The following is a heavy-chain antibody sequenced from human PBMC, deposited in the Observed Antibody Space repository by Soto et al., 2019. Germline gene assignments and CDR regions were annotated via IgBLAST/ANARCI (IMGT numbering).Heavy chain of an antibody. CDR3: ARKPPSAIQGWAFGMDV. CDR1: GFSISSNY. J-gene: IGHJ6*02. D-gene: IGHD2-21*01. CDR2: TFSGGNT. V-gene: IGHV3-53*02. Sequence: ELQLVETGGGLIQTGGSLRLSCAASGFSISSNYIAWVRQPPGKGLEWVSTTFSGGNTEYAASVKGRCSISRDHYKNTLYLQMDNLRVEDTAVYYCARKPPSAIQGWAFGMDVWGQGTTVSVSS.